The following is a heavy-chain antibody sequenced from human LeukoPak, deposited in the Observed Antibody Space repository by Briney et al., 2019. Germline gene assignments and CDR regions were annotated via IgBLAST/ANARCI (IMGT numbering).Heavy chain of an antibody. D-gene: IGHD1-1*01. J-gene: IGHJ6*03. V-gene: IGHV3-33*08. CDR1: GFTFSSYG. CDR3: AKTEREGKDYYYYMDV. CDR2: IWYGGSNK. Sequence: GGSLRLSCAASGFTFSSYGMHWVRQAPGKGLEWVAVIWYGGSNKYYADSVKGRFTISRDNSKNTLYLQMNSLRAEDTAVYYCAKTEREGKDYYYYMDVWGKGTTVTVSS.